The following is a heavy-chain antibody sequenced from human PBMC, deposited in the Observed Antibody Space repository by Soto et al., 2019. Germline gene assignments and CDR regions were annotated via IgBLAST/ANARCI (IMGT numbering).Heavy chain of an antibody. CDR1: GFNFGGSW. CDR2: INPDGGGE. J-gene: IGHJ4*02. D-gene: IGHD1-26*01. V-gene: IGHV3-7*04. CDR3: AREHYFGLDY. Sequence: EVQLVESGGGLVQPGGSLRLSCAASGFNFGGSWMTWVRQAPGKGLEWLAKINPDGGGEVYVDSVQGRFTISRDNAKRSLFFQMHSLRDEDTAVYFCAREHYFGLDYWGQGTLVTVS.